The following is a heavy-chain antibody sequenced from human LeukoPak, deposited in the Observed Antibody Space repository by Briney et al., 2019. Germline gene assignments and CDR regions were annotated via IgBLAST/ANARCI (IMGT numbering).Heavy chain of an antibody. V-gene: IGHV4-34*01. D-gene: IGHD6-19*01. CDR2: INHSGST. Sequence: SETLSLTCAVYGGSFSGYYWSWIRQPPGKGLEWIGEINHSGSTNYNPSLKSRVTISVDTSKNQFSLKLSSVTAADTAVYYCARHHPYSSGYYYYYYYMDVWGNGTTVTISS. J-gene: IGHJ6*03. CDR1: GGSFSGYY. CDR3: ARHHPYSSGYYYYYYYMDV.